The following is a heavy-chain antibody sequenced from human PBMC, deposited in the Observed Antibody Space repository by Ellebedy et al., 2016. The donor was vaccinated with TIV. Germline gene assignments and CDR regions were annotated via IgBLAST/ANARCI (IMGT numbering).Heavy chain of an antibody. Sequence: ASVKVSCXASGYTFTGYYMHWVRQAPGQGLEWMGWINPNSGGTNYAQKFQGRVTMTRDTSISTAYMELSRLRSDDTAVYYCARLRKAVAVIDYWGQGTLVTVSS. D-gene: IGHD6-19*01. V-gene: IGHV1-2*02. J-gene: IGHJ4*02. CDR3: ARLRKAVAVIDY. CDR2: INPNSGGT. CDR1: GYTFTGYY.